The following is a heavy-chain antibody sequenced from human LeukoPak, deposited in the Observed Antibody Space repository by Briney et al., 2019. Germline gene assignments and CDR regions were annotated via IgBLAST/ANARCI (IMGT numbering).Heavy chain of an antibody. V-gene: IGHV4-4*02. D-gene: IGHD3-10*01. CDR2: IYHSGST. CDR3: ARVPSASLGELPDY. J-gene: IGHJ4*02. CDR1: GGSISSSNW. Sequence: PSGTLSLTCAVSGGSISSSNWWSWVRQPPGKGLEWIGEIYHSGSTNYNPSLKSRVTISVDKSKNQFSLKLSSVTAADTAAYYCARVPSASLGELPDYWGQGTLVTVSS.